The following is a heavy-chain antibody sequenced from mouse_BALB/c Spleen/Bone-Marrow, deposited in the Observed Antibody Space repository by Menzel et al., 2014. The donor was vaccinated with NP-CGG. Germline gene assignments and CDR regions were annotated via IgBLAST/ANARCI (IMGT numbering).Heavy chain of an antibody. Sequence: QVQLQQPGAELVKPGASVKLSCKASGYTFXSYWMHWVKQRPGQGLEWIGEINPSNGRTNYNEKFKSKATLTVDKSSSTAYMQLSSLTSEDSAVYYCARGTFDYWGQGTTLTVSS. CDR2: INPSNGRT. V-gene: IGHV1S81*02. J-gene: IGHJ2*01. CDR3: ARGTFDY. CDR1: GYTFXSYW.